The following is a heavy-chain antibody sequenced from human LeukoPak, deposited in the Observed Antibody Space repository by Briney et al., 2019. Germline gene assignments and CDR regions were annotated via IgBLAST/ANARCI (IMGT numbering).Heavy chain of an antibody. D-gene: IGHD6-13*01. Sequence: KSGGSLRLSCAASGFTFSSYSTTWVRQAPGKGLEWVSSISSSSSYIYYADSVKGRFTISRDNAKNSLYLQMNSLRAEDTAVYYCASRIAAAGTIDYWGQGTLVTVSS. V-gene: IGHV3-21*01. CDR2: ISSSSSYI. CDR3: ASRIAAAGTIDY. J-gene: IGHJ4*02. CDR1: GFTFSSYS.